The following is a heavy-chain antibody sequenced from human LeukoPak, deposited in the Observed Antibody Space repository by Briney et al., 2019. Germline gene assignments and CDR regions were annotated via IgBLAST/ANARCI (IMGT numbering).Heavy chain of an antibody. CDR3: AAHTDQIWFGGGAFDI. CDR2: IYYSGST. D-gene: IGHD3-10*01. V-gene: IGHV4-31*03. Sequence: SETLSLTFTVSGGSISSGGYYWSWIRQHPGKGLEWIGYIYYSGSTYYNPSLKSRVTISVDTSKNQFSLKLSSVTAADTAVYYCAAHTDQIWFGGGAFDIWGQGTMVTVSS. J-gene: IGHJ3*02. CDR1: GGSISSGGYY.